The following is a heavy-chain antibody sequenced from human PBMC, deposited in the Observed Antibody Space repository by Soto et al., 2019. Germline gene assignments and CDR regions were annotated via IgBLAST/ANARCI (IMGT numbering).Heavy chain of an antibody. J-gene: IGHJ4*02. CDR1: GFTFSSYA. Sequence: GGSLRLSCAASGFTFSSYAMHWVRQAPGKGLEWVAVISYDGSNKYYADSVKGRFTISRDNSKNTLYLQMNSLRAEDTAVYYCARTGQQLPTGNYWGQGTLVTVSS. CDR2: ISYDGSNK. D-gene: IGHD6-13*01. CDR3: ARTGQQLPTGNY. V-gene: IGHV3-30-3*01.